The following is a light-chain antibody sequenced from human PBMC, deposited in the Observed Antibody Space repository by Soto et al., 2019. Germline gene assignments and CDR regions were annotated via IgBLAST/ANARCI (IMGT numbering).Light chain of an antibody. CDR1: SSNIGSNY. CDR3: AAGDDRLSAVV. CDR2: RNN. Sequence: QSVLTQPPSASGTPGQRVTISCSGSSSNIGSNYVYWYQQLPGTAPKLLIYRNNQRPSGVPDRFSGSKSGTSASLAIGGLRSEEAADYYCAAGDDRLSAVVFGGGTKVTVL. V-gene: IGLV1-47*01. J-gene: IGLJ2*01.